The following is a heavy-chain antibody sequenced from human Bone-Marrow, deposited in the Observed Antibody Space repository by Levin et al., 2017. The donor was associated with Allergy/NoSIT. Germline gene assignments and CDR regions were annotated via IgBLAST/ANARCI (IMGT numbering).Heavy chain of an antibody. Sequence: AASVKVSCKASGYTFTSYYMHWVRQAPGQWLEWMGIINPSGGSTSYAQKFQGRVTMTRDTSTSTVYMELSSLRSEDTAVYYCARTTSVTAFDYWGQGTLVTVSS. CDR1: GYTFTSYY. D-gene: IGHD4-17*01. CDR3: ARTTSVTAFDY. V-gene: IGHV1-46*01. CDR2: INPSGGST. J-gene: IGHJ4*02.